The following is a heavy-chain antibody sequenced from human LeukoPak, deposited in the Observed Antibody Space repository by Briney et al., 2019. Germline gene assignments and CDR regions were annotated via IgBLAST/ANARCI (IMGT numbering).Heavy chain of an antibody. J-gene: IGHJ6*02. CDR2: INHSGST. CDR3: ARGHRVYYDSSGYRLSYYYYGMDV. Sequence: PSETLSLTCAVYGGSSSGYYWSWIRQPPGKGLEWIGEINHSGSTNYNPSLKSRVTISVDTSKNQFSLKLSSVTAADTAVYYCARGHRVYYDSSGYRLSYYYYGMDVWGQGTTVTVSS. CDR1: GGSSSGYY. D-gene: IGHD3-22*01. V-gene: IGHV4-34*01.